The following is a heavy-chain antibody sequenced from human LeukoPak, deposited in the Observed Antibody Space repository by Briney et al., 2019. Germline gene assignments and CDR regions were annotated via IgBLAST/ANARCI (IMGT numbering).Heavy chain of an antibody. CDR3: AKGSSGCFLDV. Sequence: GGSLRLSCAASGFIFNNYGLVWVRQAPGKGLEWVSAISNDGGGTTYADFVKGRFTISRDNSKNTVFLQMNSLRAEDTALYYCAKGSSGCFLDVWGQGTLVTVSS. V-gene: IGHV3-23*01. CDR1: GFIFNNYG. CDR2: ISNDGGGT. J-gene: IGHJ4*02. D-gene: IGHD6-19*01.